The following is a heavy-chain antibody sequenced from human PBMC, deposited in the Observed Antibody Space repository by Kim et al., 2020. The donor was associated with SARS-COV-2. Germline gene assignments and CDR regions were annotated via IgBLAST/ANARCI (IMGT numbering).Heavy chain of an antibody. CDR1: GFTFRNYY. CDR3: TRGDPGARDPLL. V-gene: IGHV3-11*01. J-gene: IGHJ4*02. Sequence: GGSLRLSCEASGFTFRNYYMSWIRQTPGKGLEWTAYISYTGSVVYYADSVKGRFTISRDNAKNSLYLQMNSLRGEDTALYYCTRGDPGARDPLLWGQGTLVTVSS. CDR2: ISYTGSVV. D-gene: IGHD3-10*01.